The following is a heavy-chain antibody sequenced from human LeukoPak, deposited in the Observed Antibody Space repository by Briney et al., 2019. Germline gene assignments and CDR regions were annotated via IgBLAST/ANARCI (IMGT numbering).Heavy chain of an antibody. CDR1: GGSISSSSYY. V-gene: IGHV4-39*07. D-gene: IGHD2-15*01. J-gene: IGHJ5*02. CDR2: IYYSGST. CDR3: AREDIVVVVAANWFDP. Sequence: SETLSLTCTVSGGSISSSSYYWGWIRQPPGKGLEWIGSIYYSGSTYYNPSLKSRVTISVGTSKNQFSLKLSSVTAADTAVYYCAREDIVVVVAANWFDPWGQGTLVTVSS.